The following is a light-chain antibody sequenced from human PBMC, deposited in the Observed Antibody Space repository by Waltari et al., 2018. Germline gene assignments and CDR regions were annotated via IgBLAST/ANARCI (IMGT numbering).Light chain of an antibody. CDR2: DKN. Sequence: SSELTQDPAVSVAMGQTVRITCQGDSLRSYYASWYQQRPGQAPILVMYDKNNRPSGVPYRFTGSSSHNSASLTNTGAQAEDEASYYCHARDASGVAGSFGGGTKLTVL. CDR3: HARDASGVAGS. CDR1: SLRSYY. V-gene: IGLV3-19*01. J-gene: IGLJ2*01.